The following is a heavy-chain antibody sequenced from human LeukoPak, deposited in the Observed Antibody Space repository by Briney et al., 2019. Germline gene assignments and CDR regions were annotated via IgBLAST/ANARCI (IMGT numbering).Heavy chain of an antibody. Sequence: GASVKVSCKASGYTFTSYDINWVRQATGQGLEWMGWMNPNSGNTGYAQKFQGRVTITRNTSISTAYMELSSLRSEDTAVYYCARGVRGCSSTSCSYYFDYWGQGTLVTVSS. CDR1: GYTFTSYD. CDR3: ARGVRGCSSTSCSYYFDY. V-gene: IGHV1-8*03. J-gene: IGHJ4*02. D-gene: IGHD2-2*01. CDR2: MNPNSGNT.